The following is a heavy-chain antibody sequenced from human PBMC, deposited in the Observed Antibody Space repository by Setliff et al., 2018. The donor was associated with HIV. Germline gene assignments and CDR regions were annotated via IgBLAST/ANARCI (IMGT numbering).Heavy chain of an antibody. V-gene: IGHV4-61*02. CDR1: GGSISSGSYY. D-gene: IGHD3-22*01. CDR2: IYTSGST. Sequence: SETLSLTCTVSGGSISSGSYYWSWIRQPAGKGLEWIGRIYTSGSTNYNPSLKSRVTILVDTSKKQFSLNLTSVTAADTAVYYCARVPIVVITNWYFDLWGRGALVTVSS. CDR3: ARVPIVVITNWYFDL. J-gene: IGHJ2*01.